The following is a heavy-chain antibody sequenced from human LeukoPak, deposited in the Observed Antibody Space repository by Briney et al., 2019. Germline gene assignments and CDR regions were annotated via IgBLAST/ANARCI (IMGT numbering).Heavy chain of an antibody. J-gene: IGHJ4*02. CDR2: IYYSGST. V-gene: IGHV4-59*01. D-gene: IGHD1-26*01. CDR1: GGSISSYY. CDR3: ARGGESGSYFDY. Sequence: KPSETLSLTCTVSGGSISSYYWSWIRQPPGKGLEWIGYIYYSGSTNYNPSLKSRVTISVDTSKNQFSLKLSSVTAADTAVYYCARGGESGSYFDYWGQGTLVTVSS.